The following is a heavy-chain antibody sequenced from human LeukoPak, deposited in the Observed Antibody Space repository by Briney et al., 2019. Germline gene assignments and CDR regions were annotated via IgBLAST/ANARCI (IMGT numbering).Heavy chain of an antibody. D-gene: IGHD6-19*01. Sequence: GGSLRLSCAASGFTFSGSAMHWVRQASGKGLEWVGRIRSIANSYATAYAASLKGRFAISRDDSKNTVSLQMNSLRAEDTAVYYCAKGDKYSSGDIDYWGQGTLVTVSS. CDR2: IRSIANSYAT. V-gene: IGHV3-73*01. CDR1: GFTFSGSA. CDR3: AKGDKYSSGDIDY. J-gene: IGHJ4*02.